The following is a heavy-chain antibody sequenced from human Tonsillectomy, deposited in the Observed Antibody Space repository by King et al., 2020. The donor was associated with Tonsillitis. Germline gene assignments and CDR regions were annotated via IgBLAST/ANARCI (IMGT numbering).Heavy chain of an antibody. D-gene: IGHD4-17*01. J-gene: IGHJ4*02. V-gene: IGHV3-23*04. CDR1: GFTLRSYG. Sequence: DVQLVESGGGLVQPGGSLRLSCEASGFTLRSYGMAWVRLAPGKGLEWVSSISNSGGHTYYADSVKGRFTISRDNSRNTLYLQMNSLRAEDTAVYFCANLPVGDYASYYDYWGQGTQVTVSS. CDR3: ANLPVGDYASYYDY. CDR2: ISNSGGHT.